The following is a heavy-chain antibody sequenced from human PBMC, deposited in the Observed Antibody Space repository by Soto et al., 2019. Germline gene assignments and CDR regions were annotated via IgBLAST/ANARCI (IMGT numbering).Heavy chain of an antibody. Sequence: ETLSLTCTVSGGSTSSYYWSWIRQPPGKGLEWIGYIYYSGSTNYNPSLKSRVTISVDTSKNQFSLKLSSVTAADTAVYYCARLRSGSYLDYWGQGTLVTVSS. D-gene: IGHD1-26*01. CDR3: ARLRSGSYLDY. V-gene: IGHV4-59*01. CDR1: GGSTSSYY. J-gene: IGHJ4*02. CDR2: IYYSGST.